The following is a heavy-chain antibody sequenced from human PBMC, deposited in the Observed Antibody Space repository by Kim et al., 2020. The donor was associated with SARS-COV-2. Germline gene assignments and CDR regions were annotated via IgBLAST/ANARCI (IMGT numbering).Heavy chain of an antibody. CDR1: GYTFTSYA. D-gene: IGHD3-3*01. V-gene: IGHV1-3*01. CDR2: INGGNGDT. CDR3: ARVEDYDFWSGPPNRGHYYYGMDV. Sequence: ASVKVSCKASGYTFTSYAMHWVRQAPGQRPEGMGWINGGNGDTKYSQKFQGRVTITRDTSARTAYMDLSSLRSEDTAVYYCARVEDYDFWSGPPNRGHYYYGMDVWGQGTTVTVSS. J-gene: IGHJ6*02.